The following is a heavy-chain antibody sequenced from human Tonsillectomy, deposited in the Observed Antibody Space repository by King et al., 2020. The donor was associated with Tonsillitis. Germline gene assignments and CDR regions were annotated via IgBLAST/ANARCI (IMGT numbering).Heavy chain of an antibody. CDR2: ISGSGGST. CDR3: AKSVSTEVPYYFDY. D-gene: IGHD2-2*01. J-gene: IGHJ4*02. Sequence: VQLVESGGGLVQPGGSLRLSCEASGFTFSNYAVSWVRQAPGKGLEWVSGISGSGGSTYYGDSVKGRFTISRDNSRSTLYLQMSSLRAEDTAVYYCAKSVSTEVPYYFDYWGPGTLVTVSS. V-gene: IGHV3-23*02. CDR1: GFTFSNYA.